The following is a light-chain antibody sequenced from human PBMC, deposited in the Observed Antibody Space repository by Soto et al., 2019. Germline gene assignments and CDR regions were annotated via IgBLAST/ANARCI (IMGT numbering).Light chain of an antibody. CDR2: GES. CDR1: QSVSSSY. CDR3: QERSNWPLT. J-gene: IGKJ4*02. Sequence: EIVLTQSPGTLSVSPGERATLSCRASQSVSSSYLAWYQQKPGQAPRLLIYGESSRATGIPDRFSGSGSGTDFTLTISRLEPEDFAVYYCQERSNWPLTCGGGTKVDIK. V-gene: IGKV3D-20*02.